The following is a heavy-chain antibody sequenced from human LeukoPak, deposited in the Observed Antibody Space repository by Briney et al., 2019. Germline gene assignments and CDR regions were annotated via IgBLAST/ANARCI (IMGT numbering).Heavy chain of an antibody. D-gene: IGHD5-12*01. CDR1: GGSISSYY. J-gene: IGHJ2*01. Sequence: KPSETLSLTCTVSGGSISSYYWSWIRQPPGKGLEWIGYIYYSGSTNYNPSLKSRVTISVDTSKNQFSLKLSSVTAADTAVYYCARSPGGYDSRWYFDLWGRGTLVTVSS. CDR3: ARSPGGYDSRWYFDL. CDR2: IYYSGST. V-gene: IGHV4-59*08.